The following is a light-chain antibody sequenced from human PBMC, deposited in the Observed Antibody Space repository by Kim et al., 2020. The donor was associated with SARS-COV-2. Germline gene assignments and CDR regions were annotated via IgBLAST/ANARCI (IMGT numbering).Light chain of an antibody. Sequence: KTVTISCTPSSGSIASNYVQWYQQRPGSAPTTVIYEDNQRPSGVPDRFSGSIDSSSNSASLTISGLKTEDEADYYCQSYDSSNQRVFGGGTQLTVL. V-gene: IGLV6-57*03. J-gene: IGLJ3*02. CDR1: SGSIASNY. CDR3: QSYDSSNQRV. CDR2: EDN.